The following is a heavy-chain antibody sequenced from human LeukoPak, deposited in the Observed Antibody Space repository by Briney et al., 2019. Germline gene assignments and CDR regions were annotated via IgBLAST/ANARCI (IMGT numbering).Heavy chain of an antibody. CDR2: VYYSGSS. Sequence: SETLSLTCTVSGGSINGYYWTWIRQSPGKGLEWIGYVYYSGSSNYNPSLKSRVTISADTSKNQFSLKLSSVTAADTAVYYCARGRGVAARRYFDYWGQGTLVTVSS. CDR3: ARGRGVAARRYFDY. D-gene: IGHD6-6*01. CDR1: GGSINGYY. J-gene: IGHJ4*02. V-gene: IGHV4-59*12.